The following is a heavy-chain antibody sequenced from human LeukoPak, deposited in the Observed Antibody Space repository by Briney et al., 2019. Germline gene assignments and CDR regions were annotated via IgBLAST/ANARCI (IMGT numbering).Heavy chain of an antibody. V-gene: IGHV4-61*01. Sequence: PSETLSLTCTVSGGSFSSGSYYWSWIRQPPGKGLEWIGYIYYSGSTNYNPSLKSRVTISVDTSKNQFSLKLSSVTAADTAVYYCARSYCSSTSCYFGGDWFDPWGQGTLVTVSS. J-gene: IGHJ5*02. CDR3: ARSYCSSTSCYFGGDWFDP. D-gene: IGHD2-2*01. CDR1: GGSFSSGSYY. CDR2: IYYSGST.